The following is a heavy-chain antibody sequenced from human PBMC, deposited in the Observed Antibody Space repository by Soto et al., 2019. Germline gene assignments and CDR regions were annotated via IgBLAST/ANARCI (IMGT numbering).Heavy chain of an antibody. CDR3: ARTAAAGTLFYAFDI. CDR2: IYPGDSDT. CDR1: GYSFTSYW. J-gene: IGHJ3*02. D-gene: IGHD6-13*01. Sequence: EVQLVQSGAEVKKPGESLKISCKGSGYSFTSYWIGWVRQMPGKGLEWMGIIYPGDSDTRYSPSFQGQVTISADKSITTAYLQWSSLKASDTAMYYCARTAAAGTLFYAFDIWGQGTMVTVSS. V-gene: IGHV5-51*01.